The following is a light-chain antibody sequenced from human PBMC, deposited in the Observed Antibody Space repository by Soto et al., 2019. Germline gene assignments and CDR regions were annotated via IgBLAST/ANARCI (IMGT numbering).Light chain of an antibody. Sequence: EIVLTQSPATRSAFPGDRVTLSCRASQALNTRLAWYQHKPGQAPRLLIYLTSNRAAGVPSRFSAWGSETDFTLTISDVQPEDFAVYYCHQRQSWPRTFGQGTKVDIK. CDR3: HQRQSWPRT. CDR1: QALNTR. CDR2: LTS. V-gene: IGKV3-11*01. J-gene: IGKJ1*01.